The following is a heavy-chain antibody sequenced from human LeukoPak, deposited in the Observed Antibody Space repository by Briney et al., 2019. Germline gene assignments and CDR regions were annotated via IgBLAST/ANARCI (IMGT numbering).Heavy chain of an antibody. Sequence: PSETLSLTCAVSGGSITTTNWWCWVRQPPGKGLEWIGVVHLGGATHYNPSLESRVSISIDKSKNHLSLEVTSVTAADTAIYYCTRESGAFSPFGFWGQGTLLTVSS. CDR3: TRESGAFSPFGF. CDR1: GGSITTTNW. CDR2: VHLGGAT. D-gene: IGHD1-26*01. J-gene: IGHJ4*02. V-gene: IGHV4-4*02.